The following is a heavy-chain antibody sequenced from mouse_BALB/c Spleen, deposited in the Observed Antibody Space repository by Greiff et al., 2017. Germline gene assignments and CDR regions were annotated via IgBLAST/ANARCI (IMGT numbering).Heavy chain of an antibody. CDR3: TRTTYYYGSFWFAY. D-gene: IGHD1-1*01. CDR1: GYTFTSYW. V-gene: IGHV1S127*01. CDR2: IDPSDSYT. J-gene: IGHJ3*01. Sequence: QVQLQQPGAELVKPGASVKMSCKASGYTFTSYWMHWVKQRPGQGLEWIGVIDPSDSYTSYNQKFKGKATLTVDTSSSTAYMQLSSLTSEDSAVYYCTRTTYYYGSFWFAYWGQGTLVTVSA.